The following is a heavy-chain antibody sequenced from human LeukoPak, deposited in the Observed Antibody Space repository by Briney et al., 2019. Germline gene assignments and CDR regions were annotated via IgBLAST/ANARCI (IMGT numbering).Heavy chain of an antibody. CDR2: IYTTGRT. CDR3: ARDLPSYYFDSGNMFDP. J-gene: IGHJ5*02. D-gene: IGHD3-10*01. Sequence: SETLSLTCTVSGGAISSYYWSWIRQPAAKGLEWIGRIYTTGRTDYSASLKSRVTMSVDTSNNQFSLKLSSVIAADTAVYYCARDLPSYYFDSGNMFDPWGQGILVTVSS. CDR1: GGAISSYY. V-gene: IGHV4-4*07.